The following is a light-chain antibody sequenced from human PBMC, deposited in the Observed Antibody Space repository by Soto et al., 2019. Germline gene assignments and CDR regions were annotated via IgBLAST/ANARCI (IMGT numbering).Light chain of an antibody. V-gene: IGKV1-39*01. J-gene: IGKJ5*01. CDR1: QSISSY. CDR2: AAS. CDR3: QQSYSTPIT. Sequence: LEMTQSPLPVSSSFWDHHTITCXASQSISSYLNWYQQKPGKAPKLLIYAASSMQSGVPSRFSGSGSGTDFTLTISSLQPEDFATYYCQQSYSTPITFGQGTRLEIK.